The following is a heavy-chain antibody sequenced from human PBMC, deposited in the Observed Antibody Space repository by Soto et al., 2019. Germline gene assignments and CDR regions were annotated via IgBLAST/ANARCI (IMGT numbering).Heavy chain of an antibody. V-gene: IGHV1-18*01. Sequence: QVQLVQSGAEVKKPGASVKVSCKASGYTFISYGISWVRQAPGQGLEWMGWISAYNGNTNYAQKFQGRVTMSTDTSTSTAYMELRSLRSDDTAVYYCEITNREVIAASVSDRYVMDVWGQGTTVTVSS. CDR3: EITNREVIAASVSDRYVMDV. J-gene: IGHJ6*02. D-gene: IGHD6-13*01. CDR1: GYTFISYG. CDR2: ISAYNGNT.